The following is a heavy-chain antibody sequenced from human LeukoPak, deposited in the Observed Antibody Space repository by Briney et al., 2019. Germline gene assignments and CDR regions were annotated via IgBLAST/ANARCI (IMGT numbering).Heavy chain of an antibody. V-gene: IGHV4-59*08. CDR3: ARHIGGIAASGDAFDI. D-gene: IGHD6-13*01. Sequence: SETLSLTCTVSGGSVRGHYWSWIRQPPGKGLEWIGNIFYSGSTNYNPSLKSRVTISVDTANNQFSLKLTSVTAADTAVYYCARHIGGIAASGDAFDIWGQGTMVTVSS. CDR2: IFYSGST. J-gene: IGHJ3*02. CDR1: GGSVRGHY.